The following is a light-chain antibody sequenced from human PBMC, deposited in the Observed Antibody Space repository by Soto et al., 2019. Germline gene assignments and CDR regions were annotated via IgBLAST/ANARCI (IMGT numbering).Light chain of an antibody. V-gene: IGKV3-15*01. J-gene: IGKJ2*01. CDR2: GAS. Sequence: EIVMTQSPATLSVSPGERATLPCRASQSVSSNLAWYQQKPGQAPRLLIYGASTRATGIPARFSGSGSGTEFTLTITSLQSEDFAIYYCQQYSNWPPEYTFGQGTKLEIK. CDR1: QSVSSN. CDR3: QQYSNWPPEYT.